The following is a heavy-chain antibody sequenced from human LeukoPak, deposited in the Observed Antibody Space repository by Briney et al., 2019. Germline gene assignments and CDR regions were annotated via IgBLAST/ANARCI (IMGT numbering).Heavy chain of an antibody. V-gene: IGHV4-61*02. CDR3: ARVLDYDSSGDDAFDI. D-gene: IGHD3-22*01. CDR2: IYTSGST. J-gene: IGHJ3*02. Sequence: SETLSLTCTVSGGSISSGSYYWSWIRQPAGKGLEWIGRIYTSGSTNYNPSLKSRVTISVDKSKNQFSLKLSSVTAADTAVYYCARVLDYDSSGDDAFDIWGQGTMVTISS. CDR1: GGSISSGSYY.